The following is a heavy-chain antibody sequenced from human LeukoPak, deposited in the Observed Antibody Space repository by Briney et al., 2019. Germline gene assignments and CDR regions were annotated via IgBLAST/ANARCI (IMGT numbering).Heavy chain of an antibody. CDR3: ARRIVLVATANVLDS. J-gene: IGHJ4*02. D-gene: IGHD2-15*01. V-gene: IGHV4-39*01. CDR1: GGSIRSDGYF. CDR2: IFYTGGT. Sequence: PSETLSLTCTVSGGSIRSDGYFWAWIRQPPGKGLGWIGSIFYTGGTYYNPSLKSRVTISVDTSRNQFSLHVNSVTAADTAVYFCARRIVLVATANVLDSWGQGTLVTVSS.